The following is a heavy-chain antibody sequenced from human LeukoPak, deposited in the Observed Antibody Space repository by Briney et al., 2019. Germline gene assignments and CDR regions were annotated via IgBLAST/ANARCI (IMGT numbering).Heavy chain of an antibody. CDR3: ARGQVGAINDAFDI. CDR1: GFTLSSYA. Sequence: GGSLRLSCAASGFTLSSYAMHWVRQAPGKGLEYVSGISSNGGSTYYANSVKGRFTISRDNSKNTLYLQMGSLRAEDMAVYYCARGQVGAINDAFDIWGQGTMVTVSS. J-gene: IGHJ3*02. CDR2: ISSNGGST. D-gene: IGHD1-26*01. V-gene: IGHV3-64*01.